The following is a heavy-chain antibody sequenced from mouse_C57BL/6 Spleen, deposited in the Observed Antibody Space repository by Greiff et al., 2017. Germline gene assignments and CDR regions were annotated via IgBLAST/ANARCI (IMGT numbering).Heavy chain of an antibody. CDR3: ARGVAYYAMDY. CDR1: GFTFSDYG. V-gene: IGHV5-17*01. J-gene: IGHJ4*01. Sequence: EVQLVESGGGLVKPGGSLKLSCAASGFTFSDYGMHWVRQAPEKGLEWVAYISSGSRTIYYADTVKGRFTISRDKGKSTLFLQMTSLRSKDTAMYYCARGVAYYAMDYWGQGTSVTVSS. D-gene: IGHD1-1*02. CDR2: ISSGSRTI.